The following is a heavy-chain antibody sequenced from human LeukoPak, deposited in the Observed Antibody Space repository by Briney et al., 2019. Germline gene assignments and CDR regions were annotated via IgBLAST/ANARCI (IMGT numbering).Heavy chain of an antibody. Sequence: GASVKVSCKASGYTFTGYYMHWVRQAPGQGLEWMGWINPNSGGTNYAQKFQGRVTMTRDTSISTAYMEPTRLRSDDTAVYYCARRYDYGDYWGQGTLVTVSS. J-gene: IGHJ4*02. D-gene: IGHD2-15*01. CDR2: INPNSGGT. V-gene: IGHV1-2*02. CDR3: ARRYDYGDY. CDR1: GYTFTGYY.